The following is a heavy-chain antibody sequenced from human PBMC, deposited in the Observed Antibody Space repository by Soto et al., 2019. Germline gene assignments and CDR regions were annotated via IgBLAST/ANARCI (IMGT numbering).Heavy chain of an antibody. V-gene: IGHV3-11*01. J-gene: IGHJ4*02. Sequence: GGSLRLSCAASGSTFSDYYMSWIRQAPGKGLEWVSYISSSGSTIYYADSVKGRFTISRDNAKNSLYLQMNSLRAEDTAVYYCARDFRSPWMPAAINYWGQGTLVTVSS. CDR1: GSTFSDYY. CDR2: ISSSGSTI. CDR3: ARDFRSPWMPAAINY. D-gene: IGHD2-2*01.